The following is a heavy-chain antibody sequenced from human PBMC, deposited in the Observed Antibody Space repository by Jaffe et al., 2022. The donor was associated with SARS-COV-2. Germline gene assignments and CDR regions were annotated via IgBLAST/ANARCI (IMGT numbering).Heavy chain of an antibody. D-gene: IGHD5-18*01. CDR2: ISGSGGST. CDR3: AKKEGGIRSYGAKYYFDN. Sequence: EEQLLESGGGFVQPGGSLRLSCAASGFSFSSYALSWVRQAPGKGLEWVSAISGSGGSTYYADSVKGRFTISRDNSNNTMYLQMNSLRAEDTAVYYCAKKEGGIRSYGAKYYFDNWGQGTLVTVSS. V-gene: IGHV3-23*01. CDR1: GFSFSSYA. J-gene: IGHJ4*02.